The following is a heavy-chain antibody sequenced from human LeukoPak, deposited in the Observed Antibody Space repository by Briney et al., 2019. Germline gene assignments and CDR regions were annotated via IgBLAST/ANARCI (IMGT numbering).Heavy chain of an antibody. Sequence: PGGSLRLTCAASELHAMTWVRQGPGKGLEWVSAIGGSGGSTYYADSVKGRFTISRDNSKNTLYLQMNSPRAEDTAVYYCAKDGRYYDSSGYSRWFDPWGQGTLVTVSS. CDR1: ELHA. J-gene: IGHJ5*02. CDR3: AKDGRYYDSSGYSRWFDP. V-gene: IGHV3-23*01. D-gene: IGHD3-22*01. CDR2: IGGSGGST.